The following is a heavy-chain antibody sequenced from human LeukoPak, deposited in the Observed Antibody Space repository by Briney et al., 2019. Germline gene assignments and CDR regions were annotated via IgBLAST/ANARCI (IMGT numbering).Heavy chain of an antibody. V-gene: IGHV4-39*01. CDR1: GGSISSSSYY. CDR3: ARHYYGSGTSPLYNWFDP. D-gene: IGHD3-10*01. CDR2: IYYSGST. J-gene: IGHJ5*02. Sequence: SETLSLTCTVSGGSISSSSYYWGWIRQPPGKGLEWIGSIYYSGSTYYNPSLKSRVTISVDTSKNQFSLKLSSVTAADTAVYYCARHYYGSGTSPLYNWFDPWGQGTLVTVSS.